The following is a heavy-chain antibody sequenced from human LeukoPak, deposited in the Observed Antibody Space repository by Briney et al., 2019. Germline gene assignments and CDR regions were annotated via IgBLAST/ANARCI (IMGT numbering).Heavy chain of an antibody. J-gene: IGHJ4*02. CDR1: GYTFGDYG. CDR2: IKQDGSEK. D-gene: IGHD6-19*01. CDR3: ARGGLSGWYAFDY. V-gene: IGHV3-7*01. Sequence: GGSLRLSCTASGYTFGDYGLSWLRQAPGKGLEWVANIKQDGSEKYYVDSVKGRFTISRDNAKNSLYLQMNSLRAEDTAVYYCARGGLSGWYAFDYWGQGTLVTVSS.